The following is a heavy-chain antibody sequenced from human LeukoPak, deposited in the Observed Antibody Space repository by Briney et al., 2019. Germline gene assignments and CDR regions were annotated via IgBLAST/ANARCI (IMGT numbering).Heavy chain of an antibody. CDR1: GFSVSNNY. V-gene: IGHV3-66*02. Sequence: GGSLRLSCAASGFSVSNNYMSWVRHAPGRGLEWVSLIYTDGTTHYADAMTGRFTISRDNYKNTVYLQMTSLRTEDTAVYYCARDRAGKQAWVEFDPWGQGTQVTVSS. D-gene: IGHD3-10*01. J-gene: IGHJ5*02. CDR3: ARDRAGKQAWVEFDP. CDR2: IYTDGTT.